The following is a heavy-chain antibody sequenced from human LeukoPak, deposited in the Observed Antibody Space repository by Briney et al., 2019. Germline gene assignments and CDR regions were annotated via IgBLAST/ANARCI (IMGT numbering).Heavy chain of an antibody. V-gene: IGHV3-9*01. CDR1: GFTFDDYA. CDR3: AKEVSAAGDY. CDR2: ISWNSGSI. J-gene: IGHJ4*02. Sequence: GGSLRLSCAASGFTFDDYAMHWVRQAPGKGLEWVSGISWNSGSIGYADSVKGRFTISRDNAKNSLYLQMNSLRAEDTALYYCAKEVSAAGDYWGQGTLVTVSS. D-gene: IGHD2-2*01.